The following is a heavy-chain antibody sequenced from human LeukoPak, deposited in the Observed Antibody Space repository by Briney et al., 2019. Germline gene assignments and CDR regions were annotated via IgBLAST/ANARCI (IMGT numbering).Heavy chain of an antibody. Sequence: GGSLRLSCAASGFTFSSYAMSWVRQAPGKGLEWVSAISGSGGSTYYADSVKGRFTISRDNSKSTLYLQMNSLRAEDTAVYYCAKDLGGLYYYYYGMDVWGQGTTVTVSS. V-gene: IGHV3-23*01. CDR2: ISGSGGST. D-gene: IGHD3-16*01. J-gene: IGHJ6*02. CDR3: AKDLGGLYYYYYGMDV. CDR1: GFTFSSYA.